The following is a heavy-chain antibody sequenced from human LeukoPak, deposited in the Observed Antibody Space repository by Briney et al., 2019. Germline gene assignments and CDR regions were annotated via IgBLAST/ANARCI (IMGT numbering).Heavy chain of an antibody. D-gene: IGHD2/OR15-2a*01. V-gene: IGHV4-38-2*02. CDR1: GYSLSSGYY. CDR2: IHSSGNT. Sequence: PSATLSLTCTVSGYSLSSGYYWGWIRQPPGKRLEWVGSIHSSGNTYSNPTLKSRLTISVDTSKNQFSLNLTSVTAADAAVYYCARNYFTRLGAFDIWGQGTMVTVSS. J-gene: IGHJ3*02. CDR3: ARNYFTRLGAFDI.